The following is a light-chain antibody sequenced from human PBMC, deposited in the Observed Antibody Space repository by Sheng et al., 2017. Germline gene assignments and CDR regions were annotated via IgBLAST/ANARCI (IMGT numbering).Light chain of an antibody. J-gene: IGKJ4*01. CDR2: AAS. V-gene: IGKV3-15*01. CDR1: QTISNN. CDR3: QQYDKWPPLT. Sequence: EIVMTQSPASLSASPGERATLSCRASQTISNNLAWYQQKPGQAPRLLIYAASTRATGVPVRFSGSGSGTEFTLTITSLQSEDFALYYCQQYDKWPPLTFGGGTKVEI.